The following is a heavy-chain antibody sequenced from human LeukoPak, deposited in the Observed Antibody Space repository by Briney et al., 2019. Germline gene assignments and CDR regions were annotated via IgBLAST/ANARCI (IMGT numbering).Heavy chain of an antibody. V-gene: IGHV3-23*01. CDR2: ISGSDSKT. CDR1: GFTFTNYA. D-gene: IGHD4/OR15-4a*01. CDR3: AKDAANYPFFFDY. Sequence: GGSLRLSCAASGFTFTNYAMTWVRQAPGKGVEWVSSISGSDSKTYYADSVKGRFTISRDNAKNTVYLQMNSLRGEDTAIYHCAKDAANYPFFFDYWGQGAPVTVSS. J-gene: IGHJ4*02.